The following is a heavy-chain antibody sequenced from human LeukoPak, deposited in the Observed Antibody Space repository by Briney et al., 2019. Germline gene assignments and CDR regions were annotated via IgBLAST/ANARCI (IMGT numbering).Heavy chain of an antibody. D-gene: IGHD3-10*01. Sequence: QPGGSLRLSCAASGFTFSNYEMNWVRQAPGKGLEWVSDISSSGSTKDYADSVKGRFTISRDNAKDSLYLQMNSLRVEDTAVYYCAKAGPGFGFDYWGQGTLVTVSS. J-gene: IGHJ4*02. CDR1: GFTFSNYE. CDR2: ISSSGSTK. CDR3: AKAGPGFGFDY. V-gene: IGHV3-48*03.